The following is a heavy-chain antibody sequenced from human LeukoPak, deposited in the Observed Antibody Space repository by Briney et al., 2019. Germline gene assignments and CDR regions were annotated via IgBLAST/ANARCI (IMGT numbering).Heavy chain of an antibody. V-gene: IGHV4-34*01. Sequence: SETLSLTCAVYGGSFSGYYWSWIRQPPGKGLEWIGEINHSGSTNYNPSLKSRVTISVDTSKNQFSLKLSSVTAADTAVYYRARGRHDSSGYYIDYWGQGTLVTVSS. CDR3: ARGRHDSSGYYIDY. CDR1: GGSFSGYY. J-gene: IGHJ4*02. D-gene: IGHD3-22*01. CDR2: INHSGST.